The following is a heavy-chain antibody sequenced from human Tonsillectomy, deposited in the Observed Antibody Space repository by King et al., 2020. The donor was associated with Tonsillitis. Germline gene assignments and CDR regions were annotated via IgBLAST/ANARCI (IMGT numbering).Heavy chain of an antibody. D-gene: IGHD1-26*01. Sequence: VQLVESGGGVVQPGRSLRLSCAASGFTFSSYGRHWVRQAPGKGLEWVTVIWFDGSNKYYADSVKGRFTISRDNSKNTLYLQMHSLRAEDTAVYYCARKEVGSTKTFDIWGQGTMVTVSS. J-gene: IGHJ3*02. V-gene: IGHV3-33*08. CDR2: IWFDGSNK. CDR3: ARKEVGSTKTFDI. CDR1: GFTFSSYG.